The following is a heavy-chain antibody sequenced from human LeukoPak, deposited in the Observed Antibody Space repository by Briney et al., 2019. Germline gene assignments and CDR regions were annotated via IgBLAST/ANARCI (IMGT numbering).Heavy chain of an antibody. V-gene: IGHV3-21*01. CDR2: ISSSSSYI. Sequence: GGSLRLSCAASGFTFSSYSMNWVRQAPGKGLEWVSSISSSSSYIYYADSVKGRFTISRDNAKNSLYLQMNSLRAEDTAVYYCARDLYDILTGRHDAFDIWGQGTMVTVSS. D-gene: IGHD3-9*01. CDR3: ARDLYDILTGRHDAFDI. CDR1: GFTFSSYS. J-gene: IGHJ3*02.